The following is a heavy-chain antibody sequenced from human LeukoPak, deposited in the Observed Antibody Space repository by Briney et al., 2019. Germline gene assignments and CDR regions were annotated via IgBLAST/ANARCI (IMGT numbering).Heavy chain of an antibody. CDR2: IYYSGNT. J-gene: IGHJ4*02. V-gene: IGHV4-59*01. CDR3: ARSGRGTFTSYCTYFDF. Sequence: PSETLSLTCTVSGGSISSYYWNWIRRPPGKGLEWIGYIYYSGNTNYNPSLESRVTISIDTSKSQISLRLSSVTAADTAVYYCARSGRGTFTSYCTYFDFWGQGTLVTVSS. CDR1: GGSISSYY. D-gene: IGHD2/OR15-2a*01.